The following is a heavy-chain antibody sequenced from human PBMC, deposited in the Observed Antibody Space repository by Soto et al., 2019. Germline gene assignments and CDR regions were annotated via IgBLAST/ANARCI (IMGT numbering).Heavy chain of an antibody. Sequence: EVQLVESGGGLVQPGGSLRLSCTASGLTYSTYWMHWVRQAPGKGLVWVARINSDGRTTTYADSVKGRFIISRDNAKNTLYLQMNSLSAEDTAIYYCATVATGSYFWFDPWGQGTLVTVSS. CDR3: ATVATGSYFWFDP. J-gene: IGHJ5*02. V-gene: IGHV3-74*03. D-gene: IGHD1-26*01. CDR1: GLTYSTYW. CDR2: INSDGRTT.